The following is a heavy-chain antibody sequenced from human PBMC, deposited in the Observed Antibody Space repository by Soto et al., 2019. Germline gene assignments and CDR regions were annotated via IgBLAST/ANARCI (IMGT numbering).Heavy chain of an antibody. V-gene: IGHV4-34*01. J-gene: IGHJ3*02. CDR2: INHSGST. Sequence: PSETLSLTCAVYGGSLSGYYWSWIRQPPGKGLEWIGEINHSGSTNYNPSLKSRVTISVDTSKNQFSLKLSSVTAADTAVYYCARGVGLVRAFDIWGQGTMVTVSS. CDR1: GGSLSGYY. D-gene: IGHD3-16*02. CDR3: ARGVGLVRAFDI.